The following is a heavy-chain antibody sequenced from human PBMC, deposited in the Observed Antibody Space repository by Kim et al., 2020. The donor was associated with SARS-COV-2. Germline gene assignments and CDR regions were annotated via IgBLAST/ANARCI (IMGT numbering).Heavy chain of an antibody. D-gene: IGHD5-12*01. CDR3: ARASQWLPFDY. J-gene: IGHJ4*02. CDR2: K. Sequence: KYSADSVKGRFTISSDHSKTTLYLQMNSLRAEDTAVYYCARASQWLPFDYWGQGTLFTVSS. V-gene: IGHV3-30*01.